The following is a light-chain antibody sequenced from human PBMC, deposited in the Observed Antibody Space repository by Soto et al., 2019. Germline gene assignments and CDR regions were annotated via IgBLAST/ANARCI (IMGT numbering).Light chain of an antibody. CDR3: ATRDDTLSGSVV. J-gene: IGLJ2*01. CDR1: SPNIGSHS. Sequence: QSVLTQPPSASGPPGQWVTISCSGSSPNIGSHSAYWYQQLPGMAPKLLFYRDVNRPSWVPDRMSASKSGTSASLAISGLRYEDEAIYYCATRDDTLSGSVVFGGGTKLTVL. CDR2: RDV. V-gene: IGLV1-47*01.